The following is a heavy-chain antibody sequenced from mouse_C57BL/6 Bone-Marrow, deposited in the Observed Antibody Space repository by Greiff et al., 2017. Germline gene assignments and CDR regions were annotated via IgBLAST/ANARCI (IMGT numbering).Heavy chain of an antibody. J-gene: IGHJ3*01. CDR2: ISSGGSYT. V-gene: IGHV5-6*01. Sequence: EVMLVESGGDLVKPGGSLKLSCAASGFTFSSYGMSWVRQTPDKRLEWVATISSGGSYTYYPDSVKGRFTISRDNAKNTLYLQMSSLKSEDTAMYYCARHYYGLAYWGQETLVTVSA. CDR1: GFTFSSYG. D-gene: IGHD1-1*01. CDR3: ARHYYGLAY.